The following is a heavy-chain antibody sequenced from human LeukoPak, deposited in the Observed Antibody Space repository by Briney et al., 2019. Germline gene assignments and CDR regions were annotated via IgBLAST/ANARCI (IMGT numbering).Heavy chain of an antibody. CDR1: GFTFGSYA. D-gene: IGHD6-13*01. CDR3: ARDPGRNIAAAAQPLDY. CDR2: MSFDGTHI. V-gene: IGHV3-30-3*01. J-gene: IGHJ4*02. Sequence: GGSLRLSCAASGFTFGSYAMHWARQAPGKGLEWVAVMSFDGTHIYYADSVKGRFTISRDNAKNSLYLQMNSLRAEDTAVYYCARDPGRNIAAAAQPLDYWGQGTLVTVSS.